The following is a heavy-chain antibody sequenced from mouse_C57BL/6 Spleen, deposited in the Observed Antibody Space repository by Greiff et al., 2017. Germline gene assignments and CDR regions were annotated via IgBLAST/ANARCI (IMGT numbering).Heavy chain of an antibody. CDR3: ARSAYDYDVYYDY. J-gene: IGHJ2*01. CDR1: GYTFTSYG. D-gene: IGHD2-4*01. CDR2: IYPRSGNT. Sequence: VQLQQSGAELARPGASVKLSCTASGYTFTSYGISWVKQRTGQGLEWIGEIYPRSGNTYYNEKFKGKATLTADKSSSTAYMELRSLTSEDSAVYFCARSAYDYDVYYDYWGQGTTLTVSS. V-gene: IGHV1-81*01.